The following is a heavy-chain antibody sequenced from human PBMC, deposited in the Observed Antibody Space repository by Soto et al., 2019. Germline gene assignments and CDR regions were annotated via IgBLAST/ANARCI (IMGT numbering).Heavy chain of an antibody. V-gene: IGHV5-51*01. D-gene: IGHD2-21*02. CDR2: IYPGDSDT. J-gene: IGHJ4*02. CDR3: ALAYCGGDCYEPAVDY. CDR1: GYSFTSYW. Sequence: PGESLKVSCKGSGYSFTSYWTGWVRQMPGKGLEWMGIIYPGDSDTRYSPSFQGQVTISADKSISTAYLQWSSLKASDTAMYYCALAYCGGDCYEPAVDYWGQGTLVTVSS.